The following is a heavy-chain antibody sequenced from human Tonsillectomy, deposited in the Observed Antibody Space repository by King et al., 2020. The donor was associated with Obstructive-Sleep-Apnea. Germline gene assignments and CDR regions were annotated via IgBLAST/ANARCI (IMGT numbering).Heavy chain of an antibody. CDR2: IRSKANSYAT. CDR1: GFTFSGSA. V-gene: IGHV3-73*01. D-gene: IGHD3-9*01. J-gene: IGHJ5*02. Sequence: VQLVESGGGLVQPGGSLKLSCAASGFTFSGSAMHWVRQASGKGLEWVGRIRSKANSYATAYAASVKGRFTISRDDSKNTAYLQMNSLKTEYTAVYYCTRPYYDILTGRRGFDPWGQGTLVTVSS. CDR3: TRPYYDILTGRRGFDP.